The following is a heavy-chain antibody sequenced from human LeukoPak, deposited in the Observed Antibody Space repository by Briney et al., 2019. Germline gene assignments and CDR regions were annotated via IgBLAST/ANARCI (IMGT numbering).Heavy chain of an antibody. D-gene: IGHD3-3*01. CDR3: TRAYWIGFHFDS. V-gene: IGHV4-30-4*01. CDR2: IYYSGTT. CDR1: GGSICSGDYF. J-gene: IGHJ4*02. Sequence: SETLSLTCSVSGGSICSGDYFWAWIRQPPGKGLEYIGYIYYSGTTYYNPSLKSRITMSVDMSANQFSLRLTSVSAADTAVYYCTRAYWIGFHFDSWGQGILVSVSS.